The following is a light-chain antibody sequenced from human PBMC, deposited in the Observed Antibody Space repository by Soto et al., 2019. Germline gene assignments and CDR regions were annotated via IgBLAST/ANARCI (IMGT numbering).Light chain of an antibody. Sequence: QSVLTQPASVSGSPGQSITISCTGTSSDVGGYNYVSWYQQHPGKAPKLMIYEVSNRPSGVSNRFSGSKSGNTASLTISGLQAEDEADYYCNSYTSSSTPDVFGTGTKLTVL. V-gene: IGLV2-14*01. CDR2: EVS. CDR1: SSDVGGYNY. J-gene: IGLJ1*01. CDR3: NSYTSSSTPDV.